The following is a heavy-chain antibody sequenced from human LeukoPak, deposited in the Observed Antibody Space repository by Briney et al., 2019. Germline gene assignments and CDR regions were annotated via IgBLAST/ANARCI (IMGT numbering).Heavy chain of an antibody. Sequence: PGGSLRLSCAASGFTFSTYGMNWVRLAPGRGLEWVSSISTSSSYIYYADSVKGRFTISRDNAENSLYLQMNSLRAEDTAVYYCAGRNYDSSGYYLSYWGQGTLVTVSS. CDR2: ISTSSSYI. CDR3: AGRNYDSSGYYLSY. J-gene: IGHJ4*02. D-gene: IGHD3-22*01. CDR1: GFTFSTYG. V-gene: IGHV3-21*01.